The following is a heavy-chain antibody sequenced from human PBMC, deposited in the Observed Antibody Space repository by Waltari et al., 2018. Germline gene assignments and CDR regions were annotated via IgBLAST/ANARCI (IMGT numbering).Heavy chain of an antibody. CDR3: ARFAYYDFWSGYPYYFDY. D-gene: IGHD3-3*01. J-gene: IGHJ4*02. CDR2: IYYSGST. CDR1: GGSISSYY. V-gene: IGHV4-59*01. Sequence: QVQLQESGPGLVKPSETLSLTCTVSGGSISSYYWSWIRQPPGKGLEWIGYIYYSGSTNYNPSLKSRVTIPVDTSKNQFSLKLSSVTAADTAVYYCARFAYYDFWSGYPYYFDYWGQGTLVTVSS.